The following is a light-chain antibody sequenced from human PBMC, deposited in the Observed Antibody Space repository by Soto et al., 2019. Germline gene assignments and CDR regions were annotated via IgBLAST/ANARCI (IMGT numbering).Light chain of an antibody. CDR1: SGSVSTSYY. CDR2: STN. V-gene: IGLV8-61*01. J-gene: IGLJ3*02. CDR3: VLYMGNGTHWV. Sequence: QAVVTQEPSFSVSPGGTVTLTCGLSSGSVSTSYYPSWYQQTPGQAPRTLIYSTNTRSSGVPDRFSGSILGNKAALTITGAQADDESDYYCVLYMGNGTHWVFGGGTKLTVL.